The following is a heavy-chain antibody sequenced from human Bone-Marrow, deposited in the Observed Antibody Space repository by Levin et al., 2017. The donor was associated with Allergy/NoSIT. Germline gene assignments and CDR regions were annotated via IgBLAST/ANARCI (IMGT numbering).Heavy chain of an antibody. CDR3: ARDMRYFDWLLVGDALDV. CDR2: IIGSGDDT. J-gene: IGHJ3*01. Sequence: GESLKISCAASGFTSRFYAMSWVRQAPGKGLEWVSGIIGSGDDTSYIDSVKGRFTISRDNTKNSLYLQMSNLRAEDTAVYYCARDMRYFDWLLVGDALDVWGQGTMVTVSS. V-gene: IGHV3-23*01. CDR1: GFTSRFYA. D-gene: IGHD3-9*01.